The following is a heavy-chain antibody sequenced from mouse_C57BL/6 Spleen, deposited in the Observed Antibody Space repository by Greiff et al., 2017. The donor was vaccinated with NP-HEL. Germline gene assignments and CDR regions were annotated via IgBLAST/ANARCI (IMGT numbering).Heavy chain of an antibody. J-gene: IGHJ2*01. V-gene: IGHV5-4*01. CDR1: GFTFSSYA. CDR2: ISDGGSYT. Sequence: EVQGVESGGGLVKPGGSLKLSCAASGFTFSSYAMSWVRQTPEKRLEWVATISDGGSYTYYPDNVKGRFTISRDNAKNNLYLQMSHLKSEDTAMYYCARDNDYGSYFDYWGQGTTLTVSS. CDR3: ARDNDYGSYFDY. D-gene: IGHD2-4*01.